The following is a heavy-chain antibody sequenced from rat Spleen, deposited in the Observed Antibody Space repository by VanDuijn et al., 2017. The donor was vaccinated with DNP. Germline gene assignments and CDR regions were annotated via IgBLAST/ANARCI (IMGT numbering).Heavy chain of an antibody. D-gene: IGHD1-5*01. CDR1: GFTFSDYY. J-gene: IGHJ2*01. Sequence: EVQLVESGGGLVQPGRSLRLSCAASGFTFSDYYMAWVRQAPTKGLEWVASISTGGSSTYYRDSVKGRFTVSRDNAKSTLYLQMDSLRSEDTATYYCARRYDFDYCGQGVMVTVSS. CDR3: ARRYDFDY. CDR2: ISTGGSST. V-gene: IGHV5-25*01.